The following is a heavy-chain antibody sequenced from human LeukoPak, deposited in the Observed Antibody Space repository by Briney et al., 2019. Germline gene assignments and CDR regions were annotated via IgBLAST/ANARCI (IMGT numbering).Heavy chain of an antibody. Sequence: NPGGSLRLSCAASGFTFSSYSMNWVRQAPEKGLEWVSSISSSSSYIYYADSVKGRFTISRDNAKNSLYLQMNSLRAEDTAVYYCARVLTTVSAGAFDIWGQGTMVTVSS. CDR1: GFTFSSYS. CDR2: ISSSSSYI. D-gene: IGHD4-17*01. V-gene: IGHV3-21*01. J-gene: IGHJ3*02. CDR3: ARVLTTVSAGAFDI.